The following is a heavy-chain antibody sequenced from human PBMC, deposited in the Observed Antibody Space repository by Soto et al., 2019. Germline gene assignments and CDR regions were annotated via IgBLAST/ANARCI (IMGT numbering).Heavy chain of an antibody. D-gene: IGHD4-17*01. CDR1: GVSISSGGYY. V-gene: IGHV4-31*03. Sequence: QVQLQESGPGLVKPSQTLSLTCNVSGVSISSGGYYWSWIRQHPAKGLEWIGHIYYSGGTYYNPSLNSRVTISVDTSKNQFSLKLSSVTAADTAVYYCARGRPDDYGDPDYFDYWGQGALVTVSS. CDR3: ARGRPDDYGDPDYFDY. J-gene: IGHJ4*02. CDR2: IYYSGGT.